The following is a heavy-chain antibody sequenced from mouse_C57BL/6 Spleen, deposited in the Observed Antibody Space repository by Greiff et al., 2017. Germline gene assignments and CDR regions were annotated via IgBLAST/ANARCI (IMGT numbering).Heavy chain of an antibody. D-gene: IGHD2-12*01. CDR1: GFTFSSYA. Sequence: EVQLVESGEGLVKPGGSLKLSCAASGFTFSSYAMSWVRQTPEKRLEWVADISSGGDYIYYADTVKGRCTISRDNARNTLYLQMSSLKSEDTAMYYCTRDYSPRGAMDYWGQGTSVTVSS. V-gene: IGHV5-9-1*02. CDR3: TRDYSPRGAMDY. J-gene: IGHJ4*01. CDR2: ISSGGDYI.